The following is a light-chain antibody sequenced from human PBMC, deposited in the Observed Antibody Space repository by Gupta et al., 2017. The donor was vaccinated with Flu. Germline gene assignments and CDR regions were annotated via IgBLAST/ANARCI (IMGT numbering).Light chain of an antibody. Sequence: PSSLSASVGDRVTITCRASQSISTYLHWYQQKPGKAPKLLIYAASSLQSGVPSRFSGSGSGTDFTLTISRLQPEDFAAYYCQQTDRTPRTFGQGTKVEIK. J-gene: IGKJ1*01. CDR2: AAS. V-gene: IGKV1-39*01. CDR1: QSISTY. CDR3: QQTDRTPRT.